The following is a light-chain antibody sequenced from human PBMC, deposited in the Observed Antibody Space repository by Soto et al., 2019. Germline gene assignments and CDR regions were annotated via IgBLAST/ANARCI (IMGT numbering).Light chain of an antibody. Sequence: IQLTQSPSSLSASVGDRVTITCRASRGIASSLAWYQQKPGKAPKLLIYAASTLQSGVPSRFSGSGSGTDFTLPITSLQPEDFATYYCQPLHTYPYPFGQGTKLEIK. CDR3: QPLHTYPYP. J-gene: IGKJ2*01. V-gene: IGKV1-9*01. CDR1: RGIASS. CDR2: AAS.